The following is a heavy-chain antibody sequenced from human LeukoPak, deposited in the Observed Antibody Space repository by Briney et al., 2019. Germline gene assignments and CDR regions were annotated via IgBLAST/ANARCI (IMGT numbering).Heavy chain of an antibody. Sequence: QSGGSLRLSCAASGFTFSSYAMSWVRQAPGKGLEWVSAVSDSGGSTYYADSVKGRFTISRDNSKNTLYLQMNSLRAEDTAVYYCAKVRVPAAIGRVIDYWGQGTLVTVSS. D-gene: IGHD2-2*02. CDR1: GFTFSSYA. CDR2: VSDSGGST. V-gene: IGHV3-23*01. CDR3: AKVRVPAAIGRVIDY. J-gene: IGHJ4*02.